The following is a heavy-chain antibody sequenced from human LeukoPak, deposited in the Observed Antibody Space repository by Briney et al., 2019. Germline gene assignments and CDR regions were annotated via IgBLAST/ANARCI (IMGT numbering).Heavy chain of an antibody. CDR2: ISAYNGNT. CDR1: GYTFTSYG. D-gene: IGHD3-22*01. Sequence: ASVKVSCKASGYTFTSYGISWVRQAPGQGLEWMGWISAYNGNTNYAQKLQGRVTMTTDTSTSTAYMELRSLRSDDTAVYYCARRSYYYDSSGYYLGAFDIWGQGAMVTVSS. V-gene: IGHV1-18*01. CDR3: ARRSYYYDSSGYYLGAFDI. J-gene: IGHJ3*02.